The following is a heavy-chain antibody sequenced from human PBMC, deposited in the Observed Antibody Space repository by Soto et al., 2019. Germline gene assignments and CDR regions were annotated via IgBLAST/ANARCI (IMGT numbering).Heavy chain of an antibody. V-gene: IGHV3-21*01. J-gene: IGHJ6*02. CDR1: GFTFSSYS. CDR3: ARVSGYYYYYGMDV. CDR2: ISSSSSYI. Sequence: PGGSLRLSCAASGFTFSSYSMNWVRQAPGKGLEWVSSISSSSSYIYYADSVKGRFTISRDNAKNSLYLQMNSLRAEDTAVYYCARVSGYYYYYGMDVWGQGTTVTSP. D-gene: IGHD5-12*01.